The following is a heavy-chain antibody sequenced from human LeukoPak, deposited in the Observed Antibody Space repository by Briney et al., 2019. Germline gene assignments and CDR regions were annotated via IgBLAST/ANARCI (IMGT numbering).Heavy chain of an antibody. CDR2: IYYSGST. J-gene: IGHJ6*03. Sequence: SETLSLTCTVSGGSISSYYWSWIRQPPGKGLEWIGYIYYSGSTNYNPSLKSRVTISVDTSKNQFSLKLSSVTAADTAVYYCARTEWETVSWYIDVWGKGTTVTVSS. D-gene: IGHD1-26*01. V-gene: IGHV4-59*01. CDR3: ARTEWETVSWYIDV. CDR1: GGSISSYY.